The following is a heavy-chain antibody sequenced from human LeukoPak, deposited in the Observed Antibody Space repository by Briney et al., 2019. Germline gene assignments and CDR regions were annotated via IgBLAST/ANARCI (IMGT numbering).Heavy chain of an antibody. CDR2: ITGSGGTT. D-gene: IGHD2-8*02. CDR1: GFTFSNNA. J-gene: IGHJ4*02. V-gene: IGHV3-23*01. CDR3: AKTGQADY. Sequence: HSGGSLRLSCAASGFTFSNNAMSWVRQAPGKGLEWLSTITGSGGTTYSADSVKGRFTISRDNSKNTLYLQMNSLRAEDTAVYYCAKTGQADYWGQGTLVTVSS.